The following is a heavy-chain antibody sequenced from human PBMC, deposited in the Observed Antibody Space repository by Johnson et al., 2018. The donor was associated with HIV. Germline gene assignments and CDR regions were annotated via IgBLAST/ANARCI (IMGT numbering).Heavy chain of an antibody. J-gene: IGHJ3*02. V-gene: IGHV3-30*04. CDR2: IWYDGSNK. CDR1: GFTFSTYA. Sequence: QVQLVESGGGLVQPGGSLRLSCAASGFTFSTYAMHWVRQAPGKGLEWVAVIWYDGSNKYYADSVKGRFTISRDNSKNTMYLQMNSLRAEDTAVYHCARVRPPGLLDAIDIWGQGTMVTVSS. CDR3: ARVRPPGLLDAIDI.